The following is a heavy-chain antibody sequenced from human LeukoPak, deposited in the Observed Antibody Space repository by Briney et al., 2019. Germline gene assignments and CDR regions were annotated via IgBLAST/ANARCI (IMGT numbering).Heavy chain of an antibody. D-gene: IGHD3-3*01. CDR3: ARRDHGGYDAFDI. J-gene: IGHJ3*02. CDR1: GYTFTSSD. CDR2: MNPNSGNT. Sequence: ASVKVSCKASGYTFTSSDINWVRQATGQGLEWMGWMNPNSGNTGYAQKFQGRVTITRNTSISTAYTELSSLISEEPTVYYCARRDHGGYDAFDIWGQGTKVTVSS. V-gene: IGHV1-8*03.